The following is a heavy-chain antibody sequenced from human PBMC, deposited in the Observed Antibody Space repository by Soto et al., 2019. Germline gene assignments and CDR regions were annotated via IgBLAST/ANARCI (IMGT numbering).Heavy chain of an antibody. CDR3: GKEISEYVWGTYRFAYEY. Sequence: GGSLRLSCAASGFSFSEYGLHWVRQAPGKGLEWVAVMSYDGSNEYYADSVKGRFTLSRDNSKKTLYLQMNSLRAEDTAVYYCGKEISEYVWGTYRFAYEYWGQGTLVTVSS. CDR1: GFSFSEYG. V-gene: IGHV3-30*18. CDR2: MSYDGSNE. J-gene: IGHJ4*02. D-gene: IGHD3-16*02.